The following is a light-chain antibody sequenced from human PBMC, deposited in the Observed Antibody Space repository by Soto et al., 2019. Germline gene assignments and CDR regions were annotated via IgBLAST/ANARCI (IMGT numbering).Light chain of an antibody. V-gene: IGKV3-15*01. J-gene: IGKJ3*01. CDR1: QSVSSN. CDR2: GAS. CDR3: QQYKNWPS. Sequence: EIVMTQSPATLSVSPGERATLSCRASQSVSSNLAWYKQKPGQAPRLLIYGASTRATGIPARFSGSGSGTEFTLTISSLQSEDFAVYYCQQYKNWPSFGPGTKVDIK.